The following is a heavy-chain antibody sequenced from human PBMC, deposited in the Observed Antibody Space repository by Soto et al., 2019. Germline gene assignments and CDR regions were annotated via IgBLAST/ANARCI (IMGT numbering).Heavy chain of an antibody. J-gene: IGHJ5*02. CDR1: GGSISSYY. CDR3: AREIAARANWFDP. Sequence: LETLSLTCTVSGGSISSYYWSWIRQPPGKGLEWIGYIYYSGSTNYNPSLKSRVTISVDTSKNQFSLKLSSVTAADTAVYYCAREIAARANWFDPWGQGTLVTVSS. V-gene: IGHV4-59*01. D-gene: IGHD6-6*01. CDR2: IYYSGST.